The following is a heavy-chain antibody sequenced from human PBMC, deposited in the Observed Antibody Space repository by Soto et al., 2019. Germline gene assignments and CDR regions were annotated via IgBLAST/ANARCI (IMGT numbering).Heavy chain of an antibody. CDR2: IFSNDEK. CDR1: GFSLSNAGLG. V-gene: IGHV2-26*04. D-gene: IGHD6-13*01. J-gene: IGHJ5*02. CDR3: ASTYSTSWYWFDP. Sequence: QVTVKESGPVLVKPTETLTLTCTVSGFSLSNAGLGVSWIRQPPGKALEWLAHIFSNDEKSYSTSLKSRLTSSKATSKNQVVLTMTNMDPVDTATYYCASTYSTSWYWFDPWGQGTLVTVSS.